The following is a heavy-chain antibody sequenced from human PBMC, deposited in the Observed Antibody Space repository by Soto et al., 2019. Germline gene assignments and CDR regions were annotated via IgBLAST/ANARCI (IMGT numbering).Heavy chain of an antibody. CDR3: ARDQARAMIVVVSPYFDY. CDR2: ISSSSSTI. D-gene: IGHD3-22*01. Sequence: GGSLRLSCAASGFTFSSYSMNWVRQAPGKGLEWVSYISSSSSTIYYADSVKGRFTISRDNAKNSLYLQMNSLRDEDTAVYYCARDQARAMIVVVSPYFDYWGQGTLVTVSS. J-gene: IGHJ4*02. CDR1: GFTFSSYS. V-gene: IGHV3-48*02.